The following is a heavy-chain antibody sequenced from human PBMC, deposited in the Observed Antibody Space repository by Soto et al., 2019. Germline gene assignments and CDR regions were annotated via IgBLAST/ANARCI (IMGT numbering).Heavy chain of an antibody. CDR3: ASVPYCGGDCYSRWFDP. CDR1: GFTFSSYA. CDR2: ISYDGSNK. D-gene: IGHD2-21*02. J-gene: IGHJ5*02. V-gene: IGHV3-30-3*01. Sequence: GWSLRLSCAASGFTFSSYAMHWVRQAPGKGLEWVAVISYDGSNKYYADSVKGRFTISRDNSKNTLYLQMNSLRAEDTAVYYCASVPYCGGDCYSRWFDPWGQGTLVTVSS.